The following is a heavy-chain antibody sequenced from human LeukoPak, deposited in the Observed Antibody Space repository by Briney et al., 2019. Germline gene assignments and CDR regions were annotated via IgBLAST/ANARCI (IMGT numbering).Heavy chain of an antibody. CDR1: GYSISNGYY. CDR2: IYHSGST. Sequence: SETLSLTCTVSGYSISNGYYWGSIRQPPGKGLEWIGSIYHSGSTYYNPSLKSRVTMSVDTSKNQFSLKLTSVTAADTAVYYCVRFVYGGNSLWGQGTLVTVSS. J-gene: IGHJ4*02. D-gene: IGHD4-23*01. V-gene: IGHV4-38-2*02. CDR3: VRFVYGGNSL.